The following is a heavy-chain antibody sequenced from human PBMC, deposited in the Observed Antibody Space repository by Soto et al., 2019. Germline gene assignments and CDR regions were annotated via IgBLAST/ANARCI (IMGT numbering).Heavy chain of an antibody. J-gene: IGHJ4*02. CDR2: ISAHNGNT. V-gene: IGHV1-18*01. Sequence: QVHLVQSGAEVKKPGASVKVSCKASGYTFTSYGITWVRQAPGQGLEWMGWISAHNGNTDYAQKLQGRVMVTRDTSTGSASMELSSLLSDGTAVYYCARGRYGDYWGQGALVTVSS. D-gene: IGHD1-1*01. CDR1: GYTFTSYG. CDR3: ARGRYGDY.